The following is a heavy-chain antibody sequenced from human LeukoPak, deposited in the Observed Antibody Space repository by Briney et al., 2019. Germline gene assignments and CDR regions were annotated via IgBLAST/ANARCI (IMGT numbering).Heavy chain of an antibody. CDR3: ARSVVVPAARYYFDY. D-gene: IGHD2-2*01. CDR1: GGTFSSYA. V-gene: IGHV1-69*01. Sequence: GSSVNVSCTASGGTFSSYAISWVRQAPGQGLEWMGGIIPIFGTANYAQKFQGRVTITADESTSTAYMELSSLRSEDTAVYYCARSVVVPAARYYFDYWGQGTLVTVSS. J-gene: IGHJ4*02. CDR2: IIPIFGTA.